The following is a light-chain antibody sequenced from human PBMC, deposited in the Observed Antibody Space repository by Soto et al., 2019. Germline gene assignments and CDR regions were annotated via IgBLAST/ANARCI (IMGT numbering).Light chain of an antibody. CDR3: QQCDDFIT. CDR2: EAS. V-gene: IGKV1-33*01. CDR1: QDIKNY. Sequence: DIQMTQSPSSLSASVGDRVTITCQASQDIKNYLNWYQQKPGIAPKLLIYEASNLETGIPSRFSGSGAGRSFTITISSLQPEDIATYYCQQCDDFITFGGGTRIEIK. J-gene: IGKJ4*01.